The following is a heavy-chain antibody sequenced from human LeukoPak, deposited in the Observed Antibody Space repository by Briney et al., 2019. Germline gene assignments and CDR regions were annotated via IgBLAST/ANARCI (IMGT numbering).Heavy chain of an antibody. D-gene: IGHD6-19*01. CDR1: GFTFSNYG. CDR2: ISGSGGST. V-gene: IGHV3-23*01. Sequence: GGSLRLSCEASGFTFSNYGMSWVRQAPGKGLEWVSAISGSGGSTYYADSVKGRFTISRDNSKNTLYLQMNSLRAEDTAVYYCAKDPLLNIAVAEYYFDYWGQGTLVTVSS. CDR3: AKDPLLNIAVAEYYFDY. J-gene: IGHJ4*02.